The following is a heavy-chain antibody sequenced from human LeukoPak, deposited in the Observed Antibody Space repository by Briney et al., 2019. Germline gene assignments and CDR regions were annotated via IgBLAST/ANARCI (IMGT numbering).Heavy chain of an antibody. D-gene: IGHD6-13*01. J-gene: IGHJ3*02. CDR1: GFTFSSYW. Sequence: GGSLRLSCAASGFTFSSYWMSWVRQAPGKGREWVANIKQDGSEKYYVDSVKGRFTISRDNAKNSLYLQMNSLRAEDTAVYYCARDQQLVPRDAFDIWGQGTMVTVSS. CDR2: IKQDGSEK. CDR3: ARDQQLVPRDAFDI. V-gene: IGHV3-7*04.